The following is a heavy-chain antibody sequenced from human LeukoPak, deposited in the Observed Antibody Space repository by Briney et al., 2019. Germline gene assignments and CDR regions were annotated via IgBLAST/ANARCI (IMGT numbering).Heavy chain of an antibody. CDR1: GGTFSSYA. J-gene: IGHJ4*02. V-gene: IGHV1-2*02. Sequence: GASVKVSCKASGGTFSSYAISWVRQAPGQGLEWMGWINPNSGGTNYAQKFQGRVTMTRDTSISTAYMELSRLTSDDTALYYCARVAAAGGEWGQGTLVTVSS. D-gene: IGHD6-13*01. CDR3: ARVAAAGGE. CDR2: INPNSGGT.